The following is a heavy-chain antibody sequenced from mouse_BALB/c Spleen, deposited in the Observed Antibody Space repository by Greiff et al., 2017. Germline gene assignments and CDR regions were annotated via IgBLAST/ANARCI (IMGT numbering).Heavy chain of an antibody. D-gene: IGHD1-1*02. CDR1: GYAFTNYL. Sequence: QVHVKQSGAELVRPGTSVKVSCKASGYAFTNYLIEWVKQRPGQGLEWIGVINPGSGGTNYNEKFKGKATLTADKSSSTAYMQLSSLTSDDSAVYFCARGGNSHYYAMDYWGQGTSVTVSS. J-gene: IGHJ4*01. CDR2: INPGSGGT. CDR3: ARGGNSHYYAMDY. V-gene: IGHV1-54*01.